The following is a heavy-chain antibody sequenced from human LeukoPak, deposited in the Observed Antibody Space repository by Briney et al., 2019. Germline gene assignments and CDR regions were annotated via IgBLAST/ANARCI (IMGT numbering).Heavy chain of an antibody. CDR1: GFTFSSYA. CDR3: AKDFCSSTSCYYDY. Sequence: GGSLRLSCAASGFTFSSYAMHWVRQAPGKGLEWVAVISYDGSNKYYADSVKGRFTISRDNSKNTLYLQMNSLRAEGTAVYYCAKDFCSSTSCYYDYWGQGTLVTVSS. V-gene: IGHV3-30-3*01. CDR2: ISYDGSNK. J-gene: IGHJ4*02. D-gene: IGHD2-2*01.